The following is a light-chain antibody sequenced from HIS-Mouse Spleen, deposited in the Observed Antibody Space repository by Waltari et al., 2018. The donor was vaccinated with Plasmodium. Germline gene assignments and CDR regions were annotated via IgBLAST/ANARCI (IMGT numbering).Light chain of an antibody. Sequence: SYELTQPPSVSVSPGQTARITCPGDALPKQYAYWYQQKPGQAPVLGIYKDSERPSGIPERFSGSSSGTTVTLTISGVQAEDDADYYCQSADSSGTPNWVFGGGTKLTVL. CDR3: QSADSSGTPNWV. V-gene: IGLV3-25*03. CDR1: ALPKQY. CDR2: KDS. J-gene: IGLJ3*02.